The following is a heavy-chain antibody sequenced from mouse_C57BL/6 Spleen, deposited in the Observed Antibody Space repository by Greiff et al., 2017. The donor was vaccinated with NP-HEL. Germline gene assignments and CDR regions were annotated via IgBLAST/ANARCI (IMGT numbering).Heavy chain of an antibody. V-gene: IGHV5-17*01. CDR3: ARDGSSTWFAY. CDR1: GFTFSDYG. CDR2: ISSGSSTI. J-gene: IGHJ3*01. Sequence: EVQLKESGGGLVKPGGSLKLSCAASGFTFSDYGMHWVRQAPEKGLEWVAYISSGSSTIYYADTVKGRFTISRDNAKNTLFLQMTSLRSEDTAMYYCARDGSSTWFAYWGQGTLVTVSA. D-gene: IGHD1-1*01.